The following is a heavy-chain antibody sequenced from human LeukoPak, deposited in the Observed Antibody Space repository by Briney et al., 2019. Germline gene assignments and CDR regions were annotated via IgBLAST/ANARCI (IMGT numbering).Heavy chain of an antibody. CDR2: IYSGGST. CDR1: GGSISSYY. Sequence: SETLSLTCTVSGGSISSYYWSWIRQPPGKGLEWIGYIYSGGSTNYNPSLKSRVTISVDTSKNQFSLKLNSVTAADAAVYYCASPLDMDVWGKGTTVTVSS. V-gene: IGHV4-4*09. CDR3: ASPLDMDV. J-gene: IGHJ6*03.